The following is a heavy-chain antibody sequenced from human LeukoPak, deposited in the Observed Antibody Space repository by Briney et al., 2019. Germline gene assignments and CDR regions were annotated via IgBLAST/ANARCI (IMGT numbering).Heavy chain of an antibody. V-gene: IGHV4-4*02. CDR2: IFHSGTT. J-gene: IGHJ6*02. CDR1: DEVITSNNW. Sequence: SETLSLTCTVSDEVITSNNWWSWVRQSPGKGLEWIGEIFHSGTTRYKASLESRVTMLLDKSKNQFSLRLNSVTAADTAVYYCARDLGIAAAGKYYYYYYGMDVWGQGTTVTVSS. CDR3: ARDLGIAAAGKYYYYYYGMDV. D-gene: IGHD6-13*01.